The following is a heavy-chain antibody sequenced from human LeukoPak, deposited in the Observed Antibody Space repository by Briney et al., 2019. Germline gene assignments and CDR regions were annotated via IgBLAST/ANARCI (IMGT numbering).Heavy chain of an antibody. J-gene: IGHJ5*02. CDR2: FSGSGHTT. D-gene: IGHD1-26*01. CDR1: GFTFINAW. V-gene: IGHV3-23*01. Sequence: PGGSLRLSCAASGFTFINAWMNWVRQAPGKGLEWISAFSGSGHTTYYADSVKGRFTITRDNSKNTLYLQMNSLRAEDTAVYYCAKGTSGTYYHWGQGTLVTVSS. CDR3: AKGTSGTYYH.